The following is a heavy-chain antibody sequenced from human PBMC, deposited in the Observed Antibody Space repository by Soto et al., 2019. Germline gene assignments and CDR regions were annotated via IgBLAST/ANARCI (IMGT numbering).Heavy chain of an antibody. V-gene: IGHV1-8*01. D-gene: IGHD2-8*01. CDR3: ARMTVIMVYAKLSRWFDP. CDR2: MNPNSGNT. Sequence: ASVKVSCKASGYTFTSYDINWVRQATGQGLEWMGWMNPNSGNTGYAQKFQGRVTMTRNTSISTAYMELSSLRSEDTAVYYCARMTVIMVYAKLSRWFDPWGQGTLVTVSS. CDR1: GYTFTSYD. J-gene: IGHJ5*02.